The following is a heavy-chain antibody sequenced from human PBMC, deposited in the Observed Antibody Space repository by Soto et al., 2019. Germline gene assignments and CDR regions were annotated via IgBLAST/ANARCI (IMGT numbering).Heavy chain of an antibody. D-gene: IGHD1-1*01. CDR3: ARVGTGSENYKWFDT. J-gene: IGHJ5*02. CDR2: MNPNSGNT. Sequence: QVQLVQSGAEVKKPGASVKVSCKASGYTFTSYDINWVRQATGQGLEWMGWMNPNSGNTGYAQKFQGRVTMTRNTTIRRADMELSSRTSADTAVYYCARVGTGSENYKWFDTWGQGTLVTVSS. V-gene: IGHV1-8*01. CDR1: GYTFTSYD.